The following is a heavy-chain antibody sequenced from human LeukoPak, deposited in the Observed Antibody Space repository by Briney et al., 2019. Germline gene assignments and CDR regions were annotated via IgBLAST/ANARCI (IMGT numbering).Heavy chain of an antibody. CDR2: ISRDDDK. CDR3: AHTGSAHGDDWFDL. D-gene: IGHD7-27*01. Sequence: SGPTLVKPTETLTLTCTFSGFSLNTRGVGVGWIRQAPGKALEWLALISRDDDKRYRPSLKSRLTITKDTSKNQVALTLANLDPVDTATYYCAHTGSAHGDDWFDLWGQGTLVTVSS. CDR1: GFSLNTRGVG. V-gene: IGHV2-5*02. J-gene: IGHJ5*02.